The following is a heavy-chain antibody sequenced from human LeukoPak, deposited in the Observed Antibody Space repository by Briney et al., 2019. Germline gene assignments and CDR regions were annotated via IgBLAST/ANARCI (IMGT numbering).Heavy chain of an antibody. V-gene: IGHV2-5*01. CDR2: NYWYGDE. CDR3: AHRPLHAFDI. J-gene: IGHJ3*02. CDR1: GFSLSTSGVG. Sequence: GPTLVNPTQTVTLTCTFSGFSLSTSGVGVGWIRQPPAKALEWLALNYWYGDERYTPALKSRLTFTKQTSKNQVVLTMTNMDPMDTATYYCAHRPLHAFDIWGQGTMVTVSS.